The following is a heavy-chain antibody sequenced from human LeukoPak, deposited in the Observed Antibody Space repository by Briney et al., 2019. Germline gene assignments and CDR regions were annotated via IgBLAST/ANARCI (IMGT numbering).Heavy chain of an antibody. V-gene: IGHV5-51*01. CDR3: ARKTDIVVVPAAPGAFDI. CDR1: GYSFTSYW. CDR2: IYPGDSDT. D-gene: IGHD2-2*01. Sequence: GESLKISCKGSGYSFTSYWIGWVRQMPGKGLEWMGIIYPGDSDTRYSPSFQGQVTISADKSISTAYLQWSSLKASDTAMYYCARKTDIVVVPAAPGAFDIWGQGTMVTVSS. J-gene: IGHJ3*02.